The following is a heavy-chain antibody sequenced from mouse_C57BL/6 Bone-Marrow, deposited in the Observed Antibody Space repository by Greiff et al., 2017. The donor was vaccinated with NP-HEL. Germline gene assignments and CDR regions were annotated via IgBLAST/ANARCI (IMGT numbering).Heavy chain of an antibody. CDR2: IRNKANGYTT. Sequence: EVHLVESGGGLVQPGGSLSLSCAASGFTFTDYYMSWVRQPPGKALEWLGFIRNKANGYTTEYSASVKGRFTISRDNSQSILYLQMNALRAEDSATYYCAGGSPWFAYWGQGTLVTVSA. J-gene: IGHJ3*01. CDR1: GFTFTDYY. V-gene: IGHV7-3*01. D-gene: IGHD1-1*01. CDR3: AGGSPWFAY.